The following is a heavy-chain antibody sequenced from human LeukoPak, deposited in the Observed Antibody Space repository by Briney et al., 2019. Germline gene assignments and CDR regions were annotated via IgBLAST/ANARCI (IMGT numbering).Heavy chain of an antibody. CDR2: IIPIFGTA. V-gene: IGHV1-69*05. CDR3: ASGGYSSSWGASGLSWFDP. J-gene: IGHJ5*02. D-gene: IGHD6-6*01. CDR1: GGTFSSYA. Sequence: ASVKVSCKASGGTFSSYAISWVRQAPGQGLEWMGGIIPIFGTANYAQKFQGRVTITTDESTSTAYMELSSLRPEDTAVYYCASGGYSSSWGASGLSWFDPWGQGTLVTVSS.